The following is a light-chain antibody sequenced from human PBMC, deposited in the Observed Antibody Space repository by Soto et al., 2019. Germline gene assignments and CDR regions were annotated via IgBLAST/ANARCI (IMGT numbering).Light chain of an antibody. Sequence: QSALTQPASVSGSPGQSITISCTGTSSDVGGYNYVCRDQQHPGKAPKLIIYDVTNRPSGVSDRFSASKSGNTASLTISALQAEDEADYYCSSYTSSSPVVFGGGTKLTVL. CDR3: SSYTSSSPVV. V-gene: IGLV2-14*03. J-gene: IGLJ2*01. CDR1: SSDVGGYNY. CDR2: DVT.